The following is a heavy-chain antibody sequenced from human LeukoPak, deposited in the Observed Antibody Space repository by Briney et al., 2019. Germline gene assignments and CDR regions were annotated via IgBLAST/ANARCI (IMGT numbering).Heavy chain of an antibody. D-gene: IGHD3-10*01. V-gene: IGHV4-39*01. CDR2: IYYSGST. CDR1: GGSVSSGSYY. Sequence: PSETLSLTCTVSGGSVSSGSYYWGWIRQPPGKGLEWIGSIYYSGSTYYNPSLKSRVTISVDTSKNQFSLKLSSVTAADTAVYYCARLVRSLGAEHFDYWGQGTLVTVSS. CDR3: ARLVRSLGAEHFDY. J-gene: IGHJ4*02.